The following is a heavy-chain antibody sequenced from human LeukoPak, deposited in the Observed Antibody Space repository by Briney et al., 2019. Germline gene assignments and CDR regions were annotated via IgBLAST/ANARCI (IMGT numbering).Heavy chain of an antibody. D-gene: IGHD1-26*01. CDR2: FYYSGFT. Sequence: SSETLSLTCSVSDDSISRSSYYWGWIRQPPGKGLEWIGTFYYSGFTYYNPSLKYRVTISVDTSKNQFSLKLSSVTAEDTAVYYCARLKVGTTHPDYWGQGTLVTVSS. CDR3: ARLKVGTTHPDY. CDR1: DDSISRSSYY. V-gene: IGHV4-39*01. J-gene: IGHJ4*02.